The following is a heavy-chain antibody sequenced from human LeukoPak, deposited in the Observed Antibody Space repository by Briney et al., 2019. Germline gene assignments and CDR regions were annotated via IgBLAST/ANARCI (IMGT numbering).Heavy chain of an antibody. CDR3: ARDKPFYYDSSLDY. D-gene: IGHD3-22*01. J-gene: IGHJ4*02. CDR2: ISWNSGSV. V-gene: IGHV3-9*01. Sequence: GGSLRLSCAASGFSFSVFWMHWVRQAPGKGLEWVSGISWNSGSVGYADSVKGRFTISRDNSKNTLYLQMNSLRAEDTAVYYCARDKPFYYDSSLDYWGQGTLVTVSS. CDR1: GFSFSVFW.